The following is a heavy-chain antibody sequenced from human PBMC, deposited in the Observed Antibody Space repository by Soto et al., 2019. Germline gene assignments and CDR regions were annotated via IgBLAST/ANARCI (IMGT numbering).Heavy chain of an antibody. V-gene: IGHV4-39*01. CDR1: GVSISSSSYY. CDR2: IYYSGST. J-gene: IGHJ3*02. CDR3: RMSLNIVATIGDAFDI. Sequence: SETLSLTCTVSGVSISSSSYYWGWIRQPPGKGLEWIGSIYYSGSTYYNPSLKSRVTISVDTSKNQFSLKLSSVTAADTAVYYCRMSLNIVATIGDAFDIWGQGTMVT. D-gene: IGHD5-12*01.